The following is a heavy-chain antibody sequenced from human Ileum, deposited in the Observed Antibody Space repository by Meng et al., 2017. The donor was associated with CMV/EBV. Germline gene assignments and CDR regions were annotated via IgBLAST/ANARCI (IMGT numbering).Heavy chain of an antibody. Sequence: GGSLRLSCVASGFTFSDYGMHWVRQAPGKGLEWVTFIHYDTRSIDYADSVKGRFTISRDDSKNTLYLQMNSLRPEDTAMYYCAKDLAAAGPSRRDYWGQGTLVTVSS. V-gene: IGHV3-30*02. D-gene: IGHD6-13*01. CDR2: IHYDTRSI. CDR1: GFTFSDYG. CDR3: AKDLAAAGPSRRDY. J-gene: IGHJ4*02.